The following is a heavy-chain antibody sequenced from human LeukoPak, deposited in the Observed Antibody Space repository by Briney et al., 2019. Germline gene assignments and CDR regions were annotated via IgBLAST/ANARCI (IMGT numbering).Heavy chain of an antibody. CDR1: GFTFSDYY. CDR3: ASIPGPAFRFLEWLFH. V-gene: IGHV3-11*04. CDR2: ISSSGSTI. J-gene: IGHJ4*02. D-gene: IGHD3-3*01. Sequence: GGSLRLSCAASGFTFSDYYMSWMRQAPGQGLEWVSYISSSGSTIYYADSVKGRFTISRDNAKNSLYLQMNSLRAEDTAVYYCASIPGPAFRFLEWLFHWGQGTLVTVSS.